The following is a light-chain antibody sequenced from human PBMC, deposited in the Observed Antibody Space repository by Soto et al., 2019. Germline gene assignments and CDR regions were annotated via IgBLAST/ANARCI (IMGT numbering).Light chain of an antibody. CDR2: DAS. CDR1: QGVSSY. Sequence: EIVLTQSPATLSLSPGERATLSCRASQGVSSYLAWYQQKPGQAPRLLIYDASNRATGIPARFSGSGPGTDFTLTISSLEPEEFAVYYCQPRSNWHPLFGQGTRLEIK. J-gene: IGKJ5*01. V-gene: IGKV3D-11*01. CDR3: QPRSNWHPL.